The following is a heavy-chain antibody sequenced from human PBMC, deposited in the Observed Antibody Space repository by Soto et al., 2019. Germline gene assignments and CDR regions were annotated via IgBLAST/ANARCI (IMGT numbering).Heavy chain of an antibody. Sequence: GGLQRLWYAATGLNCRGSSMSWIGQAPAKGLEEVSSISSRSSYIYYADSLKGRFTNSTDNAKNSQYLQMNSRRAEDTAVYCCARDPDYYYGMDIWGQGTTLTVYS. V-gene: IGHV3-21*01. J-gene: IGHJ6*01. CDR3: ARDPDYYYGMDI. CDR2: ISSRSSYI. CDR1: GLNCRGSS.